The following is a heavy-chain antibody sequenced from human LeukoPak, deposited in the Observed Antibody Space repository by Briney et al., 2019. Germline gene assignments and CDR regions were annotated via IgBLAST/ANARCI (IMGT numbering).Heavy chain of an antibody. V-gene: IGHV3-53*01. CDR1: GFTVSSNY. CDR2: IYSGGST. J-gene: IGHJ4*02. CDR3: ARDLAGENYFDY. D-gene: IGHD6-19*01. Sequence: PGRSLRLSYAASGFTVSSNYMSWVRQAPGKGLEWVSVIYSGGSTYYADSVKGRFTISRDNSKNTLYLQMNSLRAEDTAVYYCARDLAGENYFDYWGQGTLVTVSS.